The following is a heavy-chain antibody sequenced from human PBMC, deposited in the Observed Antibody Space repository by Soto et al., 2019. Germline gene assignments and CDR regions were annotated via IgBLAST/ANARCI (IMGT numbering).Heavy chain of an antibody. D-gene: IGHD5-12*01. CDR3: ALGGYDFSRPFDY. V-gene: IGHV1-69*13. J-gene: IGHJ4*02. CDR1: GYTFTSYA. CDR2: IIPIFGTA. Sequence: SVTVSCKASGYTFTSYAMHWVRQAPGQGLEWMGGIIPIFGTANYAQKFQGRVTITADESTSTAYMELSSLRSEDTAVYYCALGGYDFSRPFDYWGQGTLVTVSS.